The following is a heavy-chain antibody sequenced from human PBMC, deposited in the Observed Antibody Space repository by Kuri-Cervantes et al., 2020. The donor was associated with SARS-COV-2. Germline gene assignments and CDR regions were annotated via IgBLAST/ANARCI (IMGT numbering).Heavy chain of an antibody. CDR1: GYTFSSHW. J-gene: IGHJ4*02. CDR3: ARHLLGDSGWVDY. D-gene: IGHD3-16*01. V-gene: IGHV5-51*01. CDR2: FYPGGSDT. Sequence: GESLKISCKGSGYTFSSHWIAWVRQTPGKGLEWMGSFYPGGSDTKYGPSFRGLVTISADTSISTAYLQWSSLKASDTAMYYCARHLLGDSGWVDYWGQGTLVTVSS.